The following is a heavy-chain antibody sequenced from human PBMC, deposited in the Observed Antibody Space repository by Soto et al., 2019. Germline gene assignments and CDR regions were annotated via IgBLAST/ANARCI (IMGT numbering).Heavy chain of an antibody. V-gene: IGHV4-34*01. CDR3: ARGYYDILTGYYYLFFDS. J-gene: IGHJ4*02. CDR2: INHRGSP. D-gene: IGHD3-9*01. Sequence: SETLALTCAVYGGSFRVSYWNWTRQSPGKGLEWIGEINHRGSPNYNPSLKSRITISVDTSKNQFSLKLSSVTAADTAVYYCARGYYDILTGYYYLFFDSWGQGTLVTVSS. CDR1: GGSFRVSY.